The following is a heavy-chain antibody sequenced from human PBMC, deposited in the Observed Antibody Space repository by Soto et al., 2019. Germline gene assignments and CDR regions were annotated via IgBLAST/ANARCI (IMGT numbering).Heavy chain of an antibody. J-gene: IGHJ6*02. CDR1: GFTFSSYG. CDR2: ISYDGSNK. Sequence: QVQLVESGGGVVQPGRSLRPSCAASGFTFSSYGMHWVRQAPGKGLEWVAVISYDGSNKYYADSVKGRFTISRDNSKNTLYLQMNSLRAEDTAVYYCAKGAGSGRYYYYYGMDVWGQGTTVTVSS. CDR3: AKGAGSGRYYYYYGMDV. V-gene: IGHV3-30*18. D-gene: IGHD3-10*01.